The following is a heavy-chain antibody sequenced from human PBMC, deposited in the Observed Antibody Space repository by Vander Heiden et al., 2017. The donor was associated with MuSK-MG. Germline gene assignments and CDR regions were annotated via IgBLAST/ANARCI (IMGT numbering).Heavy chain of an antibody. V-gene: IGHV4-39*01. J-gene: IGHJ4*02. CDR3: ARLWGYYLTGVDY. D-gene: IGHD3-22*01. Sequence: QPQLQESGPGLVKPSETLSLTCTVSGGSISSSSYYWGWIRQPPGKGLEWIGSIYYSGSTYYNPSLKSRVTISVDTSKNQFSLKLSSVPAADTAVYYCARLWGYYLTGVDYWGQGTLVTVSS. CDR2: IYYSGST. CDR1: GGSISSSSYY.